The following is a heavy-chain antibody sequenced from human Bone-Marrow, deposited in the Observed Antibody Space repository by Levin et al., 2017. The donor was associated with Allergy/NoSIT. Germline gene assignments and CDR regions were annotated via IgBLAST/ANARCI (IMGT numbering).Heavy chain of an antibody. V-gene: IGHV4-31*03. CDR3: ARCYLRFLEWFLFDP. Sequence: SETLSLTCTVSGGSISSGGYYWSWIRQHPGKGLEWIGYIYYSGSTYYNPSLKSRVTISVDTSKNQFSLKLSSVTAADTAVYYCARCYLRFLEWFLFDPWGQGTLVTVSS. D-gene: IGHD3-3*01. J-gene: IGHJ5*02. CDR1: GGSISSGGYY. CDR2: IYYSGST.